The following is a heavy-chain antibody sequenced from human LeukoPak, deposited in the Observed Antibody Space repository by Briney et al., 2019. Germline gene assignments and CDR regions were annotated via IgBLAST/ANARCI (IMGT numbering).Heavy chain of an antibody. Sequence: GGSLRLSCAASGFTFGSYAMSWVRQAPGKGLEWISFISPNADRTSKADSVEGRFTISRDNPRNTLYLQMNSLRDDDTAVYYCAIMHGYYDGSGYWVQWGQGTLVTVSS. V-gene: IGHV3-23*01. D-gene: IGHD3-22*01. J-gene: IGHJ4*02. CDR1: GFTFGSYA. CDR3: AIMHGYYDGSGYWVQ. CDR2: ISPNADRT.